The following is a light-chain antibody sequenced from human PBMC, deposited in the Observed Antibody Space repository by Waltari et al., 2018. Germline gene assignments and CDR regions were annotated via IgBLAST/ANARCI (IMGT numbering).Light chain of an antibody. Sequence: EIVLTQSPATLSLSPGERATLSCRASQSVSSYLAWYQQKPVQAPRLLIYDASNRATSIPARFSGSGSATDFTLTISSLEPEDFAVYYCQQRSSFGPGTKVDIK. J-gene: IGKJ3*01. CDR3: QQRSS. CDR1: QSVSSY. CDR2: DAS. V-gene: IGKV3-11*01.